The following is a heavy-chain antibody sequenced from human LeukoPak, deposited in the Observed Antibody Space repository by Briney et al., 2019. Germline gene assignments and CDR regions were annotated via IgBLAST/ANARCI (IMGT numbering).Heavy chain of an antibody. D-gene: IGHD6-13*01. CDR3: ARDLSSSWYSPSGYNWFDP. V-gene: IGHV1-2*02. J-gene: IGHJ5*02. CDR2: INPNSGGT. CDR1: GYTFTSYA. Sequence: GASVKVSCKASGYTFTSYAMNWVRQAPGQGLEWMGWINPNSGGTNYAQKFQGRVTMTRDTSISTAYMELSRLRSDDTAVYYCARDLSSSWYSPSGYNWFDPWGQGTLVTVSS.